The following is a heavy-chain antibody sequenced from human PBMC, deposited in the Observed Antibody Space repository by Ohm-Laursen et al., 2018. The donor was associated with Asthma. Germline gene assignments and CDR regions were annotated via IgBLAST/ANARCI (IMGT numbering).Heavy chain of an antibody. V-gene: IGHV3-23*01. D-gene: IGHD4-17*01. CDR2: ISGSGGST. Sequence: SLRLSCAASGFTFSSYAMSWVRQAPGKGLEWVSAISGSGGSTYYADNVKGRFTISRDNSKNTLYLQMNSLRAEDTAVYYCAKQGDYGDYDDYWGQGTLVTVSS. J-gene: IGHJ4*02. CDR3: AKQGDYGDYDDY. CDR1: GFTFSSYA.